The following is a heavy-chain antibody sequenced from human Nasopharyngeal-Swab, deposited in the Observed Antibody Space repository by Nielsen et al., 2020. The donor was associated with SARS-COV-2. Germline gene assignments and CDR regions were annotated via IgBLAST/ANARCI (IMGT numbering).Heavy chain of an antibody. CDR1: GVSITSQY. CDR2: ISHNSGT. V-gene: IGHV4-59*11. CDR3: AKEGATGWFDP. Sequence: SETLSLTRTVSGVSITSQYWSWIRQPPGKGLEWIGYISHNSGTSYSPSLKSRVTMFMDTSKNQFSLRLRSVTAADTAVYYCAKEGATGWFDPWGQGTLVTVSS. J-gene: IGHJ5*02.